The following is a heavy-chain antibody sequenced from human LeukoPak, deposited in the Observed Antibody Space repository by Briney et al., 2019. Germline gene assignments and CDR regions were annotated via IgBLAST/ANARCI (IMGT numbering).Heavy chain of an antibody. CDR2: ISYDGSNK. V-gene: IGHV3-30-3*01. CDR1: GFTFSSYA. D-gene: IGHD1-26*01. J-gene: IGHJ4*02. CDR3: ARAPGSYWHYFDY. Sequence: GGSLRLSCAASGFTFSSYAMHWVRQAPGKGLEWVAVISYDGSNKYYADSAKGRFTISRDNSKNTLYLQMNSLRAEDTAVYYCARAPGSYWHYFDYWGQGTLVTVSS.